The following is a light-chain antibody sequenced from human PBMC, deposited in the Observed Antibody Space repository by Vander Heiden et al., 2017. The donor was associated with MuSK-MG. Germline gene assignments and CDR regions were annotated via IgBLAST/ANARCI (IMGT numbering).Light chain of an antibody. J-gene: IGLJ1*01. V-gene: IGLV1-44*01. Sequence: QSVLTQPPSMSGTPGQRVTIPCSGRSSNIGNHPVTWYHHLPGTAPKVLIYNNSQRPSGVRDRFSGSKSGTSASLTISGLQSEDEATYYCAAWDDSLNALYVFGTGTKVTVL. CDR1: SSNIGNHP. CDR3: AAWDDSLNALYV. CDR2: NNS.